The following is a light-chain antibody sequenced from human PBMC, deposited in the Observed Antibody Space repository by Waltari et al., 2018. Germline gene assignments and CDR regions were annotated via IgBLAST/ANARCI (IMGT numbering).Light chain of an antibody. CDR2: EDT. V-gene: IGLV3-10*01. J-gene: IGLJ1*01. CDR3: SSSDSTGLRV. Sequence: SYELTQTPSVSVSPGQTARITCSGHDLPRKYAYWFQQKSGQAPRLVIYEDTKRPSGIPERFSGSSSGTVATLTITGAQVDDPPDYYCSSSDSTGLRVFGGGTTVVVL. CDR1: DLPRKY.